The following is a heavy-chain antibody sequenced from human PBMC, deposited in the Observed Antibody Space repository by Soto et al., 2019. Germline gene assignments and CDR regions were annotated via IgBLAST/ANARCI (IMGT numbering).Heavy chain of an antibody. V-gene: IGHV3-73*01. CDR2: IRSKANSYAT. J-gene: IGHJ6*02. CDR3: TRQREQLARGYYYYYGMDV. CDR1: GFTFSGSA. Sequence: GGSLRLSCAASGFTFSGSAMHWVRQASGKGLEWVGRIRSKANSYATAYAASVKGRFTISRDDSKNTAYLQMNSLKTEDTAVYYCTRQREQLARGYYYYYGMDVWGQGTTVTVSS. D-gene: IGHD6-13*01.